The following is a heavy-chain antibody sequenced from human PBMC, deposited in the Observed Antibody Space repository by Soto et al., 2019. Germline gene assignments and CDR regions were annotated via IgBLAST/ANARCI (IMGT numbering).Heavy chain of an antibody. V-gene: IGHV4-31*03. CDR3: ARSVFP. CDR1: GGSISSGGYY. CDR2: IYYSGST. Sequence: QVQLQESGPGLVKPSQTLSLTCTVSGGSISSGGYYWSWIRQHPGTGLEWIGYIYYSGSTYFKPSLNSRVTMSVDTAKNQFSLKLSSVTAAETAVNYCARSVFPWGRGALITVSS. J-gene: IGHJ5*02.